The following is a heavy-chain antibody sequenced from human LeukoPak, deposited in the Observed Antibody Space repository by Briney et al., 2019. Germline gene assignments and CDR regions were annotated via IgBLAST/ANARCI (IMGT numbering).Heavy chain of an antibody. CDR1: GGSISSAAYY. CDR3: ARERSLLKQWPPNDAFDI. Sequence: PSQTLSLTCTVSGGSISSAAYYWSWIRQHPGKGLEWIGYIYYSGSTYYNPSLKSRVTISVDTSKNQFTLKLSSVTAADTAVYYCARERSLLKQWPPNDAFDIWGQGTLVTVSS. V-gene: IGHV4-31*03. J-gene: IGHJ3*02. CDR2: IYYSGST. D-gene: IGHD6-19*01.